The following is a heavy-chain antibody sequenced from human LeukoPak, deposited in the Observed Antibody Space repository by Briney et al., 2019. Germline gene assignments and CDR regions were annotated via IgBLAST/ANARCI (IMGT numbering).Heavy chain of an antibody. CDR2: ISSSSSYI. V-gene: IGHV3-21*01. CDR3: ARAGRSGDAFDP. Sequence: GGSLRLSCAASGFTFSSYSMNWVRQARGKGLECVSSISSSSSYIYYADSVKGRLTISRDNAKNSLYLKMNSLRAEDTAVYYCARAGRSGDAFDPWGQGTLVTVSS. J-gene: IGHJ5*02. D-gene: IGHD2-15*01. CDR1: GFTFSSYS.